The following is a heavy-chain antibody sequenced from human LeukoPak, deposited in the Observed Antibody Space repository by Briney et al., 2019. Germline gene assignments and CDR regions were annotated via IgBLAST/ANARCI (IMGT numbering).Heavy chain of an antibody. CDR3: AKKMKFSSSSSDY. J-gene: IGHJ4*02. D-gene: IGHD6-6*01. V-gene: IGHV3-23*01. Sequence: PGGSLRLSCAASGFTFSNPAMSWVRQAPGKGLEWVSGISGAGVTTYYPDSVKGRFTISRDNSKNTLFLQMNSLRAEDTALYYCAKKMKFSSSSSDYWGQGTLVTVSS. CDR2: ISGAGVTT. CDR1: GFTFSNPA.